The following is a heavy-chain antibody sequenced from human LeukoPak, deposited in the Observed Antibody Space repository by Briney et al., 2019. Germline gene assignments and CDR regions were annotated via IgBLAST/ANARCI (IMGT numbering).Heavy chain of an antibody. CDR2: IYYSGST. CDR3: ARHLRWLQPFDY. Sequence: PSETLSLTCTVSGGSISSSSYYWGWIRQPPGMGLGWIGSIYYSGSTYYNPSLKSRVTISVDTSKNQFSLKLSSVTAADTAVYYCARHLRWLQPFDYWGQGTLVTVSS. D-gene: IGHD5-24*01. J-gene: IGHJ4*02. V-gene: IGHV4-39*01. CDR1: GGSISSSSYY.